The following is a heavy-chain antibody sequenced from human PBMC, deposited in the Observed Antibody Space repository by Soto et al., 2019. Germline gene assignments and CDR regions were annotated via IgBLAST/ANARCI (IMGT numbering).Heavy chain of an antibody. J-gene: IGHJ4*02. V-gene: IGHV3-15*01. Sequence: GGSLILSCAASRFTFSNAWMSWVRQAPAKGLEWVGRIKTKTDGETTDYAAPVKGRFTISRDDSKNTLYLQMNSLKTEDTAVYYCTTIRWFSYYFDYWGQGTLVTVSS. CDR2: IKTKTDGETT. CDR3: TTIRWFSYYFDY. CDR1: RFTFSNAW. D-gene: IGHD2-15*01.